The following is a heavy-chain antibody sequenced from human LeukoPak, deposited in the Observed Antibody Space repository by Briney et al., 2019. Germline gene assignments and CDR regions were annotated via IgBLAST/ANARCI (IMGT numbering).Heavy chain of an antibody. Sequence: GGSLRLSCAASGFTFSAYSMNWVRQAPGKGLDWVSYISSRSFAIYYADSVKGRFTISRDNAKNSLYLEMNSLRDEDTAVYYCARSVIAVAGYDAFDIWGQGTVVTVSS. CDR1: GFTFSAYS. J-gene: IGHJ3*02. CDR3: ARSVIAVAGYDAFDI. V-gene: IGHV3-48*02. D-gene: IGHD6-19*01. CDR2: ISSRSFAI.